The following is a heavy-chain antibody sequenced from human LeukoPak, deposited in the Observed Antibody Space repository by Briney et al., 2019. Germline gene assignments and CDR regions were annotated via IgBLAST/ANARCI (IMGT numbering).Heavy chain of an antibody. Sequence: PGGSLTLSCAASGFTFSRYEMNWVRQAPGEGREWASYISGSCSSKYFPDSVKGRFTISRDNAKNSLYLEMNSLRAEDTAVYYCARDYGSSSWTPDWFDPWGQGTLVTVS. V-gene: IGHV3-48*03. CDR1: GFTFSRYE. J-gene: IGHJ5*02. CDR3: ARDYGSSSWTPDWFDP. D-gene: IGHD6-13*01. CDR2: ISGSCSSK.